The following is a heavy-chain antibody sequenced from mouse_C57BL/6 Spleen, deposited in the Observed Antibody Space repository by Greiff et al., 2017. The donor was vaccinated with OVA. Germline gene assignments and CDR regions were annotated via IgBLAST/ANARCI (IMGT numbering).Heavy chain of an antibody. CDR3: ARDGNYDWYFDV. J-gene: IGHJ1*03. Sequence: QVQLKQPGAELVKPGASVKLSCKASGYTFTSYWMHWVKQRPGQGLEWIGMIHPNSGSTNYNEKFKSKATLTVDKSSSTAYMQLSSLTSEDSAVYYCARDGNYDWYFDVWGTGTTVTVSS. CDR1: GYTFTSYW. V-gene: IGHV1-64*01. D-gene: IGHD2-1*01. CDR2: IHPNSGST.